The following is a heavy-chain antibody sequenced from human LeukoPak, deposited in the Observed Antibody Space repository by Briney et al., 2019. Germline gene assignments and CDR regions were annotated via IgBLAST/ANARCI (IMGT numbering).Heavy chain of an antibody. Sequence: ASVKVSCKASGYTFTSYYMHWVRQAPGQGLEWMGIINPNGGSTTYAQKFQGRVTMTRDTSTSTVYMELSSLRSEDTAVYYCARSVYYYGPFDYWGQGTLVTVSS. CDR1: GYTFTSYY. CDR2: INPNGGST. D-gene: IGHD3-10*01. CDR3: ARSVYYYGPFDY. J-gene: IGHJ4*02. V-gene: IGHV1-46*01.